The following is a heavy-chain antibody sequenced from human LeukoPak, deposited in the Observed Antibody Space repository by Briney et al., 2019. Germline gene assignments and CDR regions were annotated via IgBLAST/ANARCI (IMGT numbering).Heavy chain of an antibody. V-gene: IGHV3-7*01. Sequence: GGSLRLSCAASGFTFSSYWMSWVRQAPGKGLEWVANIKQDGSEKYYVNSVKGRFTISRDNAKNSLYLQMNSLRAEDTAVYYCASERSESRSFHLDYWGQGTLVTVSS. CDR1: GFTFSSYW. J-gene: IGHJ4*02. CDR3: ASERSESRSFHLDY. D-gene: IGHD1-26*01. CDR2: IKQDGSEK.